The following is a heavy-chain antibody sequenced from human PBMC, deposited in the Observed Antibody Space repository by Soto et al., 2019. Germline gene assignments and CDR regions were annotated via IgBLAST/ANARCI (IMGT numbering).Heavy chain of an antibody. J-gene: IGHJ5*02. Sequence: SETLSLTCTVSGGSISSSSYYWGWIRQPPGKGLEWIGSIYYSGSTYYNPSLKSRVTISVDTSKNQFSLKLSSVTAADTAVYYCARHTGRLRWFGELSFFDPWGQGTLVTVS. CDR1: GGSISSSSYY. CDR3: ARHTGRLRWFGELSFFDP. D-gene: IGHD3-10*01. CDR2: IYYSGST. V-gene: IGHV4-39*01.